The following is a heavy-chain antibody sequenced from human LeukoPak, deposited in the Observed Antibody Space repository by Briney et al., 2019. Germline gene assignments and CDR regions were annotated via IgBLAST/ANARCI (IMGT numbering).Heavy chain of an antibody. V-gene: IGHV1-8*03. CDR1: GGTVSTYA. CDR2: INPNSGNT. D-gene: IGHD1-1*01. J-gene: IGHJ1*01. CDR3: ARGPPTAQYFQH. Sequence: WASVKVSCKASGGTVSTYAINWVRQAPGQGLQWMGWINPNSGNTGYAQKFQGRITITRNTSISTVYMELSSLRSEDTAVYYCARGPPTAQYFQHWGQGTLVTVSS.